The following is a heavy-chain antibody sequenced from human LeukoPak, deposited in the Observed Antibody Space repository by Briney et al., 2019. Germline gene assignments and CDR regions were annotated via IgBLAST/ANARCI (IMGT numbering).Heavy chain of an antibody. CDR3: ARDERYSYGDNHYPDLGF. D-gene: IGHD4/OR15-4a*01. Sequence: GASVKVSCKASGYTFTGCYLFWVRQAPGQGLEWMGWINPNSGATKYAQKFQGRVTLTRDTSIRTTYMELSSLRSDDTAVYYCARDERYSYGDNHYPDLGFWGQGTPVTVSS. J-gene: IGHJ4*02. CDR1: GYTFTGCY. V-gene: IGHV1-2*02. CDR2: INPNSGAT.